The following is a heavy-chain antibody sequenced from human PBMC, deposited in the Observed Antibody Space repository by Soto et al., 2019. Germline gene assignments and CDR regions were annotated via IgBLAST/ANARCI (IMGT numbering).Heavy chain of an antibody. D-gene: IGHD1-1*01. CDR3: ARDDYEGGGTTFDY. Sequence: QVQLVQSGAEVKKPGSSVKVSCKASGGTFSSYAISWVRQAPGQGLEWMGGIIPIFGTANYAQKFQGRVTITADETTSTADMELSSLRSEDTAMYYCARDDYEGGGTTFDYWGQGTLVTVSS. CDR1: GGTFSSYA. J-gene: IGHJ4*02. CDR2: IIPIFGTA. V-gene: IGHV1-69*12.